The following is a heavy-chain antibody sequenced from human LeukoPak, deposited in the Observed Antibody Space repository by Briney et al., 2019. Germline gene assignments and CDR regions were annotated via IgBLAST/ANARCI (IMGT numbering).Heavy chain of an antibody. J-gene: IGHJ1*01. CDR2: IIPILGIA. Sequence: ASVKVSCKASGYTFTSYGISWVRQAPGQGLEWMGRIIPILGIANYAQKFQGRVTITADKSTSTAYMELSSLRSEDTAVYYCARSGSYSSDEYFQHWGQGTLVTVSS. CDR3: ARSGSYSSDEYFQH. D-gene: IGHD3-10*01. CDR1: GYTFTSYG. V-gene: IGHV1-69*04.